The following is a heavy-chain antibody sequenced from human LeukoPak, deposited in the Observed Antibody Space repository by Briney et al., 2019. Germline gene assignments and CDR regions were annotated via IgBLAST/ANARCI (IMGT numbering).Heavy chain of an antibody. Sequence: GASVKVSCKASGYTFTGYYMHWVRQAPGQGLEWMGWINPNSGGTNYAQKFPGRVTMTRDTSISTAYMELSRLRSDDRGVYHCARVNDSSGYPYFYYDGMDVWGQGTPVTVSS. D-gene: IGHD3-22*01. J-gene: IGHJ6*02. CDR2: INPNSGGT. V-gene: IGHV1-2*02. CDR1: GYTFTGYY. CDR3: ARVNDSSGYPYFYYDGMDV.